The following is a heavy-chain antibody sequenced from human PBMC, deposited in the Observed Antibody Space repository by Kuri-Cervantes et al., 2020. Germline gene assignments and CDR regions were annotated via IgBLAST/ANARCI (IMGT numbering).Heavy chain of an antibody. CDR2: IYYSGNT. CDR3: AREPVSGFDY. D-gene: IGHD3-10*01. Sequence: SETLSLTCTVSGVSVSSGSYYWSWIRQPPGKGLEWIAYIYYSGNTNYNPSLKSRVTISLDTSKNQFSLKLNTVTPADTAVYFCAREPVSGFDYWGRGILVTVSS. V-gene: IGHV4-61*01. J-gene: IGHJ4*02. CDR1: GVSVSSGSYY.